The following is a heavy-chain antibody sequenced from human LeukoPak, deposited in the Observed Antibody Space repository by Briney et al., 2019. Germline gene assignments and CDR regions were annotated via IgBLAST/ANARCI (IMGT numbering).Heavy chain of an antibody. CDR1: GYTFTSYG. D-gene: IGHD3-9*01. Sequence: ASVKDSCKASGYTFTSYGISWVRPAPGQGLEWMGWICAYNSNTNYAQKLQGRVTMTTDTSTSTAYMELRSLRSDDTAVYYCARDRGGYDILTGYTFDYWGQGTLVTVSS. J-gene: IGHJ4*02. CDR2: ICAYNSNT. CDR3: ARDRGGYDILTGYTFDY. V-gene: IGHV1-18*01.